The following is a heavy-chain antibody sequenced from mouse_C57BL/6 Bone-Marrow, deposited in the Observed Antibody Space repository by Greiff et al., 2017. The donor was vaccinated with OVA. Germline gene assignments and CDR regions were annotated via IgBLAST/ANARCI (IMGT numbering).Heavy chain of an antibody. CDR2: IDPSDSYT. CDR3: ARRWCFGY. D-gene: IGHD1-1*02. J-gene: IGHJ2*01. Sequence: VQLQQPGAELVRPGTSVKLSCKASGYTFTSYWMHWVKQRPGQGLEWIGVIDPSDSYTNYNQKFKGKATLTVDTSSSTAYMQLSSLTSEDSAVYYCARRWCFGYWGQGTTLTVSS. CDR1: GYTFTSYW. V-gene: IGHV1-59*01.